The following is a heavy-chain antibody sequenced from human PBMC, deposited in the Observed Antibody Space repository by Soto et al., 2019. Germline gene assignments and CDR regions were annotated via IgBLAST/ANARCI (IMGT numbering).Heavy chain of an antibody. CDR3: TTGRYCSGGSCYYYYGMDV. CDR2: IKSKTAGGTT. J-gene: IGHJ6*02. V-gene: IGHV3-15*07. Sequence: EVQLVESGGGLVKPGGSLRLSCAASGFTFSNAWMNWVRQAPGKGLEWVGRIKSKTAGGTTDYAAPVKGRFTISRDDSKNTLYLQMNSLKTEDTAVYYCTTGRYCSGGSCYYYYGMDVWGQGTTVTVSS. D-gene: IGHD2-15*01. CDR1: GFTFSNAW.